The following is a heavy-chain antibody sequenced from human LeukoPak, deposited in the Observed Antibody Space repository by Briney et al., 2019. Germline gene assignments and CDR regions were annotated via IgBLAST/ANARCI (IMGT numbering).Heavy chain of an antibody. J-gene: IGHJ4*02. CDR1: GFTFSSYT. Sequence: PGGSLRLSCVASGFTFSSYTMNWVRQAPGAGLEWVSSIVGSSNTVYYADSVQGRFTISRDNAKNSLYLQMNSLRAEDTAVYYCASDPPPRGTAMVTGGDYWGQGTLVTVSS. D-gene: IGHD5-18*01. CDR3: ASDPPPRGTAMVTGGDY. V-gene: IGHV3-48*01. CDR2: IVGSSNTV.